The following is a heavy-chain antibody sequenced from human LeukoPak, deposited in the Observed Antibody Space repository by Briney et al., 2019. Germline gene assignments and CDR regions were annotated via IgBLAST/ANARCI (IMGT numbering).Heavy chain of an antibody. D-gene: IGHD6-13*01. CDR1: GDSTSGYY. J-gene: IGHJ4*02. CDR2: VYYSGGT. Sequence: SETLSLTCTVSGDSTSGYYWMWIRQTPGKGLEWIGYVYYSGGTNYNPSLKSRVTISIDPSKNQFSLKLSSVTAADTAVYYCARETPGAGRFDYWSQGTLVTVSS. CDR3: ARETPGAGRFDY. V-gene: IGHV4-59*01.